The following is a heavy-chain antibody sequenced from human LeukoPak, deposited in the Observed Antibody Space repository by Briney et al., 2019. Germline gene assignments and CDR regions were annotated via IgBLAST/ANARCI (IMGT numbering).Heavy chain of an antibody. CDR3: AHSGAAGNFDY. Sequence: SGPTLVNPTHTLTLTCTFSGFSLTATGVGVAWLRQPPGKALEWLALNYWDDDKRYTPSLRSRLTIAKDTSTNQVVLTMTNMDLVDTATYYCAHSGAAGNFDYWGQGTLVTVSS. CDR2: NYWDDDK. J-gene: IGHJ4*02. D-gene: IGHD6-13*01. CDR1: GFSLTATGVG. V-gene: IGHV2-5*02.